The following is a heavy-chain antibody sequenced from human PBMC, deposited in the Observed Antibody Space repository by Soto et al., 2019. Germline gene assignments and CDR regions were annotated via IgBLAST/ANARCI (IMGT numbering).Heavy chain of an antibody. CDR3: AKLAYYHYAMGV. CDR2: ISPKSADT. V-gene: IGHV1-2*02. D-gene: IGHD5-12*01. CDR1: GYTFTDYY. Sequence: QVQLVQSGAEVKKPGAAVKVSCKASGYTFTDYYLHWVRQAPGLGLEWMGWISPKSADTKYAQNFQGRVTLTRDTSIRAAYMELSTLTAEDTPVYYFAKLAYYHYAMGVWGQGTTVTVSS. J-gene: IGHJ6*02.